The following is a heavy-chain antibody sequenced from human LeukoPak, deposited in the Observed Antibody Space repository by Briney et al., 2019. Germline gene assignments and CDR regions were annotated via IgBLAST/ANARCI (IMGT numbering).Heavy chain of an antibody. V-gene: IGHV3-30*03. D-gene: IGHD3-9*01. Sequence: GGSLRLSCAASGFTFSWYGMHWVLQAPGKGLEWVAVISYDGSNKYYADSVKGRFTISRDNSKNTLYLQMNSLRAEDTVVYYCARDAYDILTGYVGYYYGMDVWGQGTTVTVSS. CDR1: GFTFSWYG. CDR2: ISYDGSNK. CDR3: ARDAYDILTGYVGYYYGMDV. J-gene: IGHJ6*02.